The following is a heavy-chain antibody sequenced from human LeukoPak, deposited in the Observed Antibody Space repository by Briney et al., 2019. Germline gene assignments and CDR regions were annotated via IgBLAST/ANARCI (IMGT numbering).Heavy chain of an antibody. Sequence: GGSLRLSCEASGFSFSSYNMDWVRQTPGKGLEWISSITTSSTYTFYADSVKGRFTISRDNAKNSLYLQMNSLRAEDTAVYYCARAYYYGSGSYRFPMDVWGKGTTVTISS. J-gene: IGHJ6*03. CDR2: ITTSSTYT. CDR3: ARAYYYGSGSYRFPMDV. D-gene: IGHD3-10*01. V-gene: IGHV3-21*01. CDR1: GFSFSSYN.